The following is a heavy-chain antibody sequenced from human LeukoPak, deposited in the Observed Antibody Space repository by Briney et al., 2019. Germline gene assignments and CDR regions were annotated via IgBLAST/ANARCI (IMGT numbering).Heavy chain of an antibody. D-gene: IGHD1-7*01. V-gene: IGHV3-21*01. CDR3: ARERNSVVDY. Sequence: GGSLRLSCAASGFTFSSYSMSWVRQAPGKGLEWVSSISSSSYIYYADSVKGRFTISRDNAKNSLYLQMNSLRAEDTAVYYCARERNSVVDYWGQGTLVTVSS. J-gene: IGHJ4*02. CDR2: ISSSSYI. CDR1: GFTFSSYS.